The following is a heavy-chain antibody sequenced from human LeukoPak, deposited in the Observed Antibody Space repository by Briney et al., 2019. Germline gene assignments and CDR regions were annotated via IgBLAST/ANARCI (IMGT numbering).Heavy chain of an antibody. Sequence: GASVKVSCKASGYTFIGYYIHWVRQAPGQGLEWMGWINPNSGGTNYAQKFQGRVTMTWDTSISTAYVELSRLRSDDTAVYYCARGYSSSWYDAFDIWGQGTMVTVSS. V-gene: IGHV1-2*02. D-gene: IGHD6-13*01. CDR3: ARGYSSSWYDAFDI. CDR1: GYTFIGYY. CDR2: INPNSGGT. J-gene: IGHJ3*02.